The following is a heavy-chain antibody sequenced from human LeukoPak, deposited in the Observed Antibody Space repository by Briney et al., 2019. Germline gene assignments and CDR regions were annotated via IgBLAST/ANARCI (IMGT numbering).Heavy chain of an antibody. CDR2: ISSSSSYI. CDR3: ARDAADYYDSSGYYGTGGDY. CDR1: GFTFSSYS. Sequence: GGSLRLSCAASGFTFSSYSMNWVRQAPGKGLEWVSSISSSSSYIYYADSVKGRFTISRDNAKNSLYLQMNSLRAEDTAVYYCARDAADYYDSSGYYGTGGDYWGQGTLVTVSS. D-gene: IGHD3-22*01. V-gene: IGHV3-21*01. J-gene: IGHJ4*02.